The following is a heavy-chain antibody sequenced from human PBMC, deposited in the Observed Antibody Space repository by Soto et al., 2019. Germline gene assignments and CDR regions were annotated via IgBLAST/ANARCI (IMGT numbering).Heavy chain of an antibody. CDR1: VGTFSSYA. CDR3: ARFDYGGNSRLDY. J-gene: IGHJ4*02. Sequence: QVQLVQSGAEVKKPGSSVKFSCQASVGTFSSYASSWVRQAPGQGLEWMGWIITIFGTANYAQKFQGRVKITADDSTSTAYMELSGLRSEDTAVYYCARFDYGGNSRLDYWGQGTLVTVSS. CDR2: IITIFGTA. D-gene: IGHD4-17*01. V-gene: IGHV1-69*01.